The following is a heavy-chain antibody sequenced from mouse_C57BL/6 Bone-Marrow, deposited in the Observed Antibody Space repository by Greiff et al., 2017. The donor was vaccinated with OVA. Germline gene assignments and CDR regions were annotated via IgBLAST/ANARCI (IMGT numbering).Heavy chain of an antibody. Sequence: EVKLVESGGGLVQPGGSLSLSCAASGFTFPDYYMSWVGPPPGKALEWLGFIRNKANGYTTEYSASVKGRFTISRDNSQSILYLQMNALRAEDSATYYCARGSYGSNAYWGQGTLVTVSA. V-gene: IGHV7-3*01. J-gene: IGHJ3*01. CDR2: IRNKANGYTT. CDR3: ARGSYGSNAY. CDR1: GFTFPDYY. D-gene: IGHD1-1*01.